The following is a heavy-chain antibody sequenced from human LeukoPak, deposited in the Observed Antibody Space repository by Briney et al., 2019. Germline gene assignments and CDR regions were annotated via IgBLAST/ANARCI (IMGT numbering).Heavy chain of an antibody. CDR3: AKISSSAESNFDY. D-gene: IGHD6-25*01. CDR2: IWPDGSKK. Sequence: AGGSLRLSCVASGFTFSSYWMSWFRQAPGKGLEWVAFIWPDGSKKYYADSVKGRFAISRENSKNTVYLQMNDLRPEDTALYFCAKISSSAESNFDYWGQGTLLTVSS. V-gene: IGHV3-33*08. CDR1: GFTFSSYW. J-gene: IGHJ4*02.